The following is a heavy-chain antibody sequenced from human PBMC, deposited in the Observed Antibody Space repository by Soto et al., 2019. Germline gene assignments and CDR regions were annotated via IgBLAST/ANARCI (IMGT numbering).Heavy chain of an antibody. CDR3: ARPDYYDSSALDAFDI. Sequence: QVQLQQWGAGLLKPSETLSLTCAVYGGSFSGYYWSWIRQPPGKGLEWIGEINHSGSTNYNPSLKSRVTISVDASKNQFSLKLSSVTAADTAVYYCARPDYYDSSALDAFDIWGQGTMVTVSS. CDR1: GGSFSGYY. D-gene: IGHD3-22*01. V-gene: IGHV4-34*01. CDR2: INHSGST. J-gene: IGHJ3*02.